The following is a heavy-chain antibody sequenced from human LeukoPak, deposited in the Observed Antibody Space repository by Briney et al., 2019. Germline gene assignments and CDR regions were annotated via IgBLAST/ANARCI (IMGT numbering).Heavy chain of an antibody. J-gene: IGHJ4*02. CDR2: MYSGGNT. CDR1: GFTFSRYW. V-gene: IGHV3-66*01. Sequence: GGSLRLSCAASGFTFSRYWMSWMRQAPGKGLEWVSIMYSGGNTYYADSVKGRFTISRDISKNTLYLQMNSLRAEDTAVYYCARALAAASHTSFDYWGQGTLVTVSS. D-gene: IGHD6-13*01. CDR3: ARALAAASHTSFDY.